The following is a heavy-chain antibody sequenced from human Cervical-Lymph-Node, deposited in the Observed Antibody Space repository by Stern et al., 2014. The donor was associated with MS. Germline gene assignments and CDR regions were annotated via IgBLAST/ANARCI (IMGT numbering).Heavy chain of an antibody. CDR2: INPSGGST. D-gene: IGHD3-16*01. J-gene: IGHJ4*02. V-gene: IGHV1-46*03. CDR3: ARVDGGRSSADFDY. Sequence: QVQLVQSGAEVKQPGSSVKVFCKASGYTFTSYYMHWVRQAPGQGLEWMGIINPSGGSTSYAQKFQGTVTMTRDTSTSTVYMELSSLRAEDTDVYYCARVDGGRSSADFDYWGQGTLVTVSS. CDR1: GYTFTSYY.